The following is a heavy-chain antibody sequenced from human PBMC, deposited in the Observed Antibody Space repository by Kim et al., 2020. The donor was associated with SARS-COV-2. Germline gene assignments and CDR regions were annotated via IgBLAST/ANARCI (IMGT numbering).Heavy chain of an antibody. CDR2: I. CDR3: GKDLVPGGLDV. J-gene: IGHJ6*02. D-gene: IGHD2-8*02. Sequence: IDYGDSVKGRITNSRDFAKNALYLQMNSLRVDDTALYYCGKDLVPGGLDVWGQGTTVTVSS. V-gene: IGHV3-9*01.